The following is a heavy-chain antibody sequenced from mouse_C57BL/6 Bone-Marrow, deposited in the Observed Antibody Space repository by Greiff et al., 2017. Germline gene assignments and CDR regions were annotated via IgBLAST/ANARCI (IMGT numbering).Heavy chain of an antibody. Sequence: QVQLQQSGPELVKPGASVKISCKASGYAFSSSWMNWVKQRPGKGLEWIGRIYPGDGDTNYNGKFKGKATLTADKSSSTAYMQLSSRTSEYSAVYFCARDGVYDDYYPYAMDYWGQGTSVTVSS. J-gene: IGHJ4*01. V-gene: IGHV1-82*01. CDR1: GYAFSSSW. CDR2: IYPGDGDT. CDR3: ARDGVYDDYYPYAMDY. D-gene: IGHD2-3*01.